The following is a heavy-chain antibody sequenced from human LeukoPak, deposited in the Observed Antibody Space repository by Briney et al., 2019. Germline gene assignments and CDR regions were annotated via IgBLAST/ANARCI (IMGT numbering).Heavy chain of an antibody. CDR3: ARIVVVPAATPGYYYYYGMDV. Sequence: PSETLSLTCAVYGGSSSGYYWSWIRQPPGKGLEWIGEINHSGSTNYNPSLKSRVTISVDTSKNQFSLKLSSVTAADTAVYYCARIVVVPAATPGYYYYYGMDVWGQGTTVTVSS. CDR2: INHSGST. J-gene: IGHJ6*02. V-gene: IGHV4-34*01. D-gene: IGHD2-2*01. CDR1: GGSSSGYY.